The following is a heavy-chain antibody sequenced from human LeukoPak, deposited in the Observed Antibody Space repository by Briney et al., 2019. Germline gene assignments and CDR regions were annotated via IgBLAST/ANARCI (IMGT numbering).Heavy chain of an antibody. CDR2: INGDGSTL. CDR1: GFTVSSNY. V-gene: IGHV3-74*01. J-gene: IGHJ4*02. D-gene: IGHD3-22*01. Sequence: GGSLRLSCAASGFTVSSNYMSWVRQAPGKGLVWVSRINGDGSTLSYADSVKGRFTISRDNAKNTLYLQMNSLRAEDTAVYYCVRDFGESSGYYFDYWGQGTLVTVSS. CDR3: VRDFGESSGYYFDY.